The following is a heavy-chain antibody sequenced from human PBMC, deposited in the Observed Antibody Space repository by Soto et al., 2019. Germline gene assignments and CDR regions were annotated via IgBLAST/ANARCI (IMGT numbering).Heavy chain of an antibody. CDR3: AKSPGMYYYDSSGYYHYDY. Sequence: PGGSLRLSCAASGFTFSSYNMNWVRQAPGKGLEWVSAISGSGVSTYYADSVKGRFTISRDNSKNTLYLQMNSLRAEDTAVYYCAKSPGMYYYDSSGYYHYDYWGQGTLVTVSS. V-gene: IGHV3-23*01. CDR1: GFTFSSYN. D-gene: IGHD3-22*01. CDR2: ISGSGVST. J-gene: IGHJ4*02.